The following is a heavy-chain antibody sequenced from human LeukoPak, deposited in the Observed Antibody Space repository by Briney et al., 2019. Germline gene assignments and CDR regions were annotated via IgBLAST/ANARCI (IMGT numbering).Heavy chain of an antibody. CDR1: GGSISSYY. CDR3: ARILYYDFWSGPRDDAFDI. J-gene: IGHJ3*02. V-gene: IGHV4-4*07. Sequence: SETLSLTCTVSGGSISSYYWSWIRQPAGKGLEWIGRIYTSGSTNYNPSLKSRATMSVDTSKNQFSLKLSSVTAADTAVYYCARILYYDFWSGPRDDAFDIWGQGTMVTVSS. CDR2: IYTSGST. D-gene: IGHD3-3*01.